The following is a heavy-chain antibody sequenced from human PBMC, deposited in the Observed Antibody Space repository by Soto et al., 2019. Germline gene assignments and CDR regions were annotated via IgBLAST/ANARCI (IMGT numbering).Heavy chain of an antibody. CDR1: GGSISSYY. D-gene: IGHD3-22*01. J-gene: IGHJ4*02. V-gene: IGHV4-4*07. Sequence: QVQLQESGPGLVKPSETLSLTCTVSGGSISSYYWSWIRQPAGKGLEWIGRIYTSGSTNYNPSLKSRVTMSVDTSKNQCSLKLSSVTAADTAVYYCARSRADSSGYAFDYWGQGTMVTVSS. CDR2: IYTSGST. CDR3: ARSRADSSGYAFDY.